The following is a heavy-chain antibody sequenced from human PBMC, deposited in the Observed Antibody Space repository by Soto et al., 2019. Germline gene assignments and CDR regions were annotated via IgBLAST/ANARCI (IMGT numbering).Heavy chain of an antibody. CDR3: ASFISCLMPDQ. Sequence: QVQLQESGPGLVKPSQTLSLTCTVSGGSIRSSGYYWSWIRQHPGKGLEWIGYIYNSGSTDYPPSPNTRVTMSMASSKNPFSLNVRSVTAADTAVYYGASFISCLMPDQWGQGTLVTVSS. D-gene: IGHD2-2*01. V-gene: IGHV4-31*03. J-gene: IGHJ4*02. CDR1: GGSIRSSGYY. CDR2: IYNSGST.